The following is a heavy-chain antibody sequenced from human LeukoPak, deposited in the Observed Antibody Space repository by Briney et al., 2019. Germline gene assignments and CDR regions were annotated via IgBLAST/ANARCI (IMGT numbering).Heavy chain of an antibody. D-gene: IGHD2-15*01. V-gene: IGHV3-23*01. CDR1: GFTFSSYA. J-gene: IGHJ4*02. CDR3: AKLCSGGSCYWNY. CDR2: ISASGRTT. Sequence: GGSLRLSCAAAGFTFSSYAMSWVRQAPGKGLEWVSHISASGRTTDYADSVKGRFTISRDNSKNTVYLQINSLRAEDTAVYYCAKLCSGGSCYWNYWGQGTLVTVSS.